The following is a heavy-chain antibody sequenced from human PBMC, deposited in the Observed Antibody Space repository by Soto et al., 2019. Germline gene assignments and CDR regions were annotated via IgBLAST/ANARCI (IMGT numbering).Heavy chain of an antibody. J-gene: IGHJ6*02. Sequence: QVQLRQWGAGLLKPSETLSLTCAVYGGSFSGYYWSWIRQPPGKGLEWIGEINHSGSTNYNPSLKSRVTISVDTSKNQFSLKLSSVTAADTAVYYCARDRGSGIFYYGMDVWGQGTTVTVSS. D-gene: IGHD3-10*01. CDR1: GGSFSGYY. CDR3: ARDRGSGIFYYGMDV. CDR2: INHSGST. V-gene: IGHV4-34*01.